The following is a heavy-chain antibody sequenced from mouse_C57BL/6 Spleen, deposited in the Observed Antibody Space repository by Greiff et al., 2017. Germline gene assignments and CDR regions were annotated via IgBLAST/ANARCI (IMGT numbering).Heavy chain of an antibody. CDR3: AITTVVARYFDV. V-gene: IGHV1-64*01. Sequence: VKLQQPGAELVKPGASVKLSCKASGYTFTSYWMHWVKQRPGQGLEWIGMIHPNSGSTNYNEKFKSKATLTVDKSSSTAYMQLSSLTSEDSAVYYCAITTVVARYFDVWGTGTTVTVSS. CDR2: IHPNSGST. CDR1: GYTFTSYW. D-gene: IGHD1-1*01. J-gene: IGHJ1*03.